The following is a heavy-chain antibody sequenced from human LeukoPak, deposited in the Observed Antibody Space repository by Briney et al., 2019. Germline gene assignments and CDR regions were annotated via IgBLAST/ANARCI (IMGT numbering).Heavy chain of an antibody. Sequence: GGSLRLSCAASGFTFSGFAMSCVRRTPGKGLEWVSGISGSGDNTLYADSVKGRFTISRDNSKNTLYLEMNSLRAEDTAIYYCAKMKGHPLPKSYMDVWGQGTTVTVSS. J-gene: IGHJ6*01. CDR3: AKMKGHPLPKSYMDV. CDR1: GFTFSGFA. CDR2: ISGSGDNT. V-gene: IGHV3-23*01.